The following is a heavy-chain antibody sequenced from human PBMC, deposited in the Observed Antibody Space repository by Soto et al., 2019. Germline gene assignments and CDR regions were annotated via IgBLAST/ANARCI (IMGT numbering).Heavy chain of an antibody. J-gene: IGHJ5*02. Sequence: QITLKESGPTLVKPTQTLTLTCTFSGFSLSTSGVGVGWIRQPPGKALEWLALIYWDDDKRYSPSLKSRLTITRDTSKNQVVLTMTTMDPVDTATYYCAHSSDYCDWTGWFDPWGQGTLVTVSS. CDR2: IYWDDDK. CDR3: AHSSDYCDWTGWFDP. V-gene: IGHV2-5*02. D-gene: IGHD4-17*01. CDR1: GFSLSTSGVG.